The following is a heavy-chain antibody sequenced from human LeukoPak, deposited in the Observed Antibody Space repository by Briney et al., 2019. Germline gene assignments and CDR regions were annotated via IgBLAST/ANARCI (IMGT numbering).Heavy chain of an antibody. CDR1: GYTFTSYG. J-gene: IGHJ4*02. Sequence: ASVKVSCKASGYTFTSYGISWVRRAPGQGLEWMGWISAYNGNTNYAQKLQGRVTMTTDTSTSTAYMELRSLRSDDTAVYYCARDHSRYSSSSMDYWGQGTLVTVSS. CDR3: ARDHSRYSSSSMDY. D-gene: IGHD6-6*01. CDR2: ISAYNGNT. V-gene: IGHV1-18*01.